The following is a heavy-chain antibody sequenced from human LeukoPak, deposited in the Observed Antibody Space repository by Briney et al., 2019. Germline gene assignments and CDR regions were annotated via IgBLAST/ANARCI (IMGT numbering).Heavy chain of an antibody. D-gene: IGHD3-22*01. CDR1: GGSISSGGYC. CDR3: ARAFSSGYYYFDY. V-gene: IGHV4-31*03. CDR2: IFYSGST. Sequence: PSQTLSLTCTVSGGSISSGGYCWSWIRQHPGKGLEWIGYIFYSGSTYYSPSLKSRVTISVDTSKNQFPLKLRSVTAADTAVYYCARAFSSGYYYFDYWGQGTLVTVSS. J-gene: IGHJ4*02.